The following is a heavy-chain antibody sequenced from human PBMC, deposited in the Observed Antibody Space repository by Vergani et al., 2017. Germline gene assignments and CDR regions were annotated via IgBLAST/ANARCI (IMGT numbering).Heavy chain of an antibody. J-gene: IGHJ4*02. D-gene: IGHD1-26*01. CDR1: GFTFSSYA. CDR3: ASELRAGGRDY. Sequence: QVQLVESGGGVVQPGRSLRLSCAASGFTFSSYAMHWVRQAPGKGLEWVAVISYDGSNKYYADSVKGRFTISRDNSKNTLYLQMNSLRAEDTAVYYCASELRAGGRDYWGQGTLVTVS. CDR2: ISYDGSNK. V-gene: IGHV3-30-3*01.